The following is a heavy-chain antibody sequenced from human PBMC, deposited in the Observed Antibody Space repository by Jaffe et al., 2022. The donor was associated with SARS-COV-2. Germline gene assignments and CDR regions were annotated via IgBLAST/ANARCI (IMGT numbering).Heavy chain of an antibody. CDR3: AKTPGEVGATLYYFDY. V-gene: IGHV3-30-3*02. Sequence: QVQLVESGGGVVQPGRSLRLSCAASGFTFSSYAMHWVRQAPGKGLEWVAVISYDGSNKYYADSVKGRFTISRDNSKNTLYLQMNSLRAEDTAVYYCAKTPGEVGATLYYFDYWGQGTLVTVSS. D-gene: IGHD1-26*01. CDR1: GFTFSSYA. CDR2: ISYDGSNK. J-gene: IGHJ4*02.